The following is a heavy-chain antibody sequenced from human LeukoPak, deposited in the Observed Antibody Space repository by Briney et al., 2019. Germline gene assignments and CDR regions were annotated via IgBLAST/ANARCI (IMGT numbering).Heavy chain of an antibody. CDR2: IYSGGST. Sequence: GGSLRLSCAAPGFTVSSNYMSWVRQAPGKGLEWVSVIYSGGSTYYADSVKGRFTISRDNSKNTLYLQMNSLRAEDTAVYYCARDKQWLGNFDYWGQGTLVTVSS. V-gene: IGHV3-66*01. CDR1: GFTVSSNY. J-gene: IGHJ4*02. D-gene: IGHD6-19*01. CDR3: ARDKQWLGNFDY.